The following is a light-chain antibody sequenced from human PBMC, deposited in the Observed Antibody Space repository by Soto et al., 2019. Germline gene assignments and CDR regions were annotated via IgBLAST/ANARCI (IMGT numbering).Light chain of an antibody. CDR2: EDN. J-gene: IGLJ3*02. CDR3: QSYDSSNFWV. Sequence: NFMLTQPPSVSASPGKTVTISCTRSSGSIASNYVQWYQQRPGSSPTTVIYEDNQRPSGVPDRFSGSIDSSSNSASLTISGLKTEDEADYYCQSYDSSNFWVFGGGTKLTVL. V-gene: IGLV6-57*01. CDR1: SGSIASNY.